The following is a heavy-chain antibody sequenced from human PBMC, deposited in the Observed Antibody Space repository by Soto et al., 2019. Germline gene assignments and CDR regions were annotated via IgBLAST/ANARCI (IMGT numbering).Heavy chain of an antibody. CDR1: GGPFSGFF. CDR3: ARSAASFGGASYLGA. D-gene: IGHD1-26*01. V-gene: IGHV4-34*01. Sequence: SATLSLTCGVHGGPFSGFFWSWIRQSPGKGLEWIGEFNPGGSTNSNPSLKSRLTISADRSTSQVSLRLTSVTAADAAVYFCARSAASFGGASYLGAWGQGTLVTVSS. CDR2: FNPGGST. J-gene: IGHJ5*02.